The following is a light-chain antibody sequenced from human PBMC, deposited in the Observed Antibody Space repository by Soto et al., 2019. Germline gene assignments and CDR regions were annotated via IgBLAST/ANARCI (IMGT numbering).Light chain of an antibody. Sequence: QSVLTQPPSASGSPGQSVTISCTGTSSDVGGYNYVSWYQQHPGKAPKLMIYEVSKRPSGVPDRFSGSKSGNTASLTVSGLQAEDEAEYYCSSFAGSNRVFGTGTRSPS. J-gene: IGLJ1*01. V-gene: IGLV2-8*01. CDR3: SSFAGSNRV. CDR1: SSDVGGYNY. CDR2: EVS.